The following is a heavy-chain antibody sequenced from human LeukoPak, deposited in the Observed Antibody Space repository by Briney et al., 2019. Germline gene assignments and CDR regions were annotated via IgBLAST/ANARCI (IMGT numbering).Heavy chain of an antibody. CDR1: GRSFSGYY. V-gene: IGHV4-34*01. J-gene: IGHJ4*02. D-gene: IGHD3-22*01. CDR2: INHSGST. Sequence: PSETLSLTCAVYGRSFSGYYWTWIRQPPGKGLEWIGEINHSGSTNYNPSLKSRVTISVDTSKNQFSLKLSSVTAADTAVYYCARVGGYYPDYWGQGTLVTVSS. CDR3: ARVGGYYPDY.